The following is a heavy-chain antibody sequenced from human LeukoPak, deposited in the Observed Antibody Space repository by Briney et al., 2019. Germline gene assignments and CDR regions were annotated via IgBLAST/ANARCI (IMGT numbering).Heavy chain of an antibody. D-gene: IGHD3-22*01. V-gene: IGHV3-30*02. CDR2: IRYDGINK. Sequence: GGSLRLSCAASGFTFSSYGMNWVRQTPGKGLDWVAFIRYDGINKYYADSVKGRFTISRDNSKNTLYLQMNSLRAEDTAVYYCAKRANYYDSSGPLDYWGQGTLVTVSS. J-gene: IGHJ4*02. CDR3: AKRANYYDSSGPLDY. CDR1: GFTFSSYG.